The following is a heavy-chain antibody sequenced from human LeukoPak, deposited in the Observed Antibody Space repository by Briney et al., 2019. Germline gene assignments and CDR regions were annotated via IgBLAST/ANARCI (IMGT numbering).Heavy chain of an antibody. CDR2: IYSGGST. D-gene: IGHD3-22*01. CDR1: GFTVSSNY. J-gene: IGHJ4*02. Sequence: GGSLRLSCAASGFTVSSNYMSWVRQAPGKGLEWVSVIYSGGSTYYADSVKGRFTISRDNSKNTLYLQMNSLRAEDTAVYYCASGYYYDSSGYFDYWGQGTLVTVSS. V-gene: IGHV3-66*02. CDR3: ASGYYYDSSGYFDY.